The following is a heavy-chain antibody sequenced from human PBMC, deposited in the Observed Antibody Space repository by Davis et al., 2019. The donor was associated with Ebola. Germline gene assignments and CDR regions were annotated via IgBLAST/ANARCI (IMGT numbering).Heavy chain of an antibody. V-gene: IGHV3-23*01. CDR2: INGGGVST. Sequence: GGSLRLSCAASGFTFSSYAMSWVRQAPGKGLEWVSAINGGGVSTYYADSVKGRFTISRDNSKNTLYLQMNSLRAEDTAVYYCARELVVVVAAIDYWGQGTLVTVSS. J-gene: IGHJ4*02. CDR1: GFTFSSYA. D-gene: IGHD2-15*01. CDR3: ARELVVVVAAIDY.